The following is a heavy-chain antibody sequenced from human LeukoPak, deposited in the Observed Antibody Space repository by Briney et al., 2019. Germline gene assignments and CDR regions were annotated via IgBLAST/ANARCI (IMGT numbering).Heavy chain of an antibody. CDR3: AAHGRYSYGYGY. J-gene: IGHJ4*02. D-gene: IGHD5-18*01. Sequence: GGSLRLSCAVSGFTLTNHGVSWVRQAPGKGLEWVSIITGTGGKYYGDSVKGRFVLSRDNSKNTVYMQMSSLRAEDTAVYYCAAHGRYSYGYGYWGQGTLVTVSS. CDR2: ITGTGGK. V-gene: IGHV3-23*01. CDR1: GFTLTNHG.